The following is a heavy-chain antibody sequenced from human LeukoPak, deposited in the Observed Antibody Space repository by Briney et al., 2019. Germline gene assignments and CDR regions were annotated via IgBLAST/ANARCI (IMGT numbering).Heavy chain of an antibody. Sequence: GASVKVSCKASGYTLTSYGISWVRQAPGQGLEWMGWISAYNGNTNYAQKLQGRVTMTRDTSTSTVYMELSSLRSEDTAVYYCARDYFAWGIAVAGRFDPWGQGTLVTVSS. CDR1: GYTLTSYG. CDR2: ISAYNGNT. D-gene: IGHD6-19*01. V-gene: IGHV1-18*01. CDR3: ARDYFAWGIAVAGRFDP. J-gene: IGHJ5*02.